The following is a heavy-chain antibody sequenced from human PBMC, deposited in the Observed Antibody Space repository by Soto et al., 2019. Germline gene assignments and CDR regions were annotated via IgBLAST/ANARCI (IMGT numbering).Heavy chain of an antibody. CDR2: IIPIFGTA. CDR1: GGTFSSYA. D-gene: IGHD2-2*01. CDR3: ASSHVVVPAAIGPGYYGMDV. V-gene: IGHV1-69*13. J-gene: IGHJ6*02. Sequence: SVKVSCKASGGTFSSYAISWVRQAPGQGLEWMGGIIPIFGTANYAQKLQGRVTITADESTSTAYMELSSLRSEDTAVYYCASSHVVVPAAIGPGYYGMDVWGQGTTVTVSS.